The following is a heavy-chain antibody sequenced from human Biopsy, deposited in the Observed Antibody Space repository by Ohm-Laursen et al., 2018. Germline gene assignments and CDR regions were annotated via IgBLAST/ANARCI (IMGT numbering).Heavy chain of an antibody. V-gene: IGHV4-59*12. J-gene: IGHJ2*01. CDR2: IYFTGRT. Sequence: TLSLTCSVSGGPIASYYWSWIRQPPGKALEWIGYIYFTGRTGYNPSLKSRVTMSVNTSKKQFSLRLSSVTAADTAVYYCASAGYNPDWNFDLWGRGTRVTVSS. D-gene: IGHD5-24*01. CDR3: ASAGYNPDWNFDL. CDR1: GGPIASYY.